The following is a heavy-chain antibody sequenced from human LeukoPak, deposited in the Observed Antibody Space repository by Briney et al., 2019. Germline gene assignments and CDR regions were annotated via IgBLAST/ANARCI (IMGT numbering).Heavy chain of an antibody. CDR2: IDHTGST. D-gene: IGHD3-16*01. CDR1: GGSINSHY. V-gene: IGHV4-59*11. Sequence: SETLSLSCNVSGGSINSHYWSWIRQPPGKGLEWIGYIDHTGSTDCSPSLKSRVTMSVDTSKNQVSLKLSYVTAADTAVYFCARQSLVDYSDSRGPFRWFDIWGRGTLVTVS. CDR3: ARQSLVDYSDSRGPFRWFDI. J-gene: IGHJ5*02.